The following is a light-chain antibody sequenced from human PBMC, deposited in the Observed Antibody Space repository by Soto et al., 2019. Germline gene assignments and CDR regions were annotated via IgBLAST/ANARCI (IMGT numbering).Light chain of an antibody. CDR1: QVISNS. V-gene: IGKV1-12*02. CDR3: QQAYILPSS. Sequence: DVQMTQSPSSVSASVGDRVTLTCRASQVISNSLAWYQQKPGKAPRLLIYAAFNLQGGVPSRFSGSGSGTDFFLTISSLQPEDFATYYCQQAYILPSSFGGGTNVDIK. CDR2: AAF. J-gene: IGKJ4*01.